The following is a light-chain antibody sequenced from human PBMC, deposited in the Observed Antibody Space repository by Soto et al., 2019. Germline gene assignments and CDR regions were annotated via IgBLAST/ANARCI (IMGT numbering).Light chain of an antibody. V-gene: IGLV2-8*01. CDR1: SSDIGTYDY. Sequence: QSVLTQPPSASGSLGQSVTISCTGTSSDIGTYDYVSWYQQHPGRAPKLIIFEVSKRPLGVPDRFSGSKSGNTASLTISGLQAEDEADYYCCSYVGARTYVFGTGTKVTVL. CDR2: EVS. J-gene: IGLJ1*01. CDR3: CSYVGARTYV.